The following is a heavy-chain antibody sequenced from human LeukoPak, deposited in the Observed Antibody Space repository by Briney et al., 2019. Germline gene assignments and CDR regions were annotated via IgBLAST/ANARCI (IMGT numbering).Heavy chain of an antibody. D-gene: IGHD4-17*01. CDR3: ARSAYARYFDY. Sequence: SETLSLTCTVSGGSISGYYWSWIRQPAGKGLEWVGRVYTSGSTNYNPSLKSRVTMSVDTSKNQFSLKLSSVTAADTAVYYCARSAYARYFDYWGQGTLSPSPQ. V-gene: IGHV4-4*07. CDR1: GGSISGYY. CDR2: VYTSGST. J-gene: IGHJ4*02.